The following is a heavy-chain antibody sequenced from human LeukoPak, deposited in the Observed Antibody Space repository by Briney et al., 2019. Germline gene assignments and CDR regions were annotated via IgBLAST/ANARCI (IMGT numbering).Heavy chain of an antibody. D-gene: IGHD3-16*01. CDR1: GASISSYY. V-gene: IGHV4-59*01. Sequence: PSETLSLTCTVSGASISSYYWRWIRQPPGKGLEWIGYIFHSGSTNYNPSLKNRRTISVGTYNNHLSLQLSYLTAADTAVCYCARGAPGGNDYGDYWGQGTLVSVSS. CDR2: IFHSGST. CDR3: ARGAPGGNDYGDY. J-gene: IGHJ4*02.